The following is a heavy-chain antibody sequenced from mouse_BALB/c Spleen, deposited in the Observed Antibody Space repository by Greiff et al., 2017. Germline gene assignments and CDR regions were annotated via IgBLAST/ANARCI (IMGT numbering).Heavy chain of an antibody. D-gene: IGHD2-14*01. V-gene: IGHV14-3*02. CDR3: ASRGTYYRFFAY. CDR1: GFNIKDTY. J-gene: IGHJ3*01. Sequence: VQLQQSGPELVKPGASVKLSCTASGFNIKDTYMHWVKQRPEQGLEWIGRIDPANGNTKYDPKFQGKATITADTSSNTAYLQLSSLTSEDTAVYYCASRGTYYRFFAYWGQGTLVTVSA. CDR2: IDPANGNT.